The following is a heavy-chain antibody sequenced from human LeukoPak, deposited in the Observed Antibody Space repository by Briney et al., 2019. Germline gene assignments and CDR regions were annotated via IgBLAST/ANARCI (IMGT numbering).Heavy chain of an antibody. D-gene: IGHD2-8*01. Sequence: SETLSLTCTVSSDSINSGSYYWGWIRQPPGKGLEWFGSISHRGNTYYNPSLRSRVTISVDMSKNQLSLKLSSVTAADTAVYYCARLYEGKRPPDYWGQGTLVTVSS. CDR3: ARLYEGKRPPDY. V-gene: IGHV4-39*01. J-gene: IGHJ4*02. CDR1: SDSINSGSYY. CDR2: ISHRGNT.